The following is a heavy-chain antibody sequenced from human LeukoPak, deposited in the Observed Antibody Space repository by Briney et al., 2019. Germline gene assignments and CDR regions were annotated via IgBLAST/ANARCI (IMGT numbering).Heavy chain of an antibody. D-gene: IGHD2-8*02. CDR1: GGSISSGSYY. V-gene: IGHV4-61*02. CDR3: ARAHVGGVVVLT. Sequence: PSQTLSLTCTVSGGSISSGSYYWSWIRQPAGKGLEWIGRIYTSGSTNYNPSLKSRVTISVDTSKNQFSLKLSSVTAADTAVYYCARAHVGGVVVLTWGQGTLVTVSS. J-gene: IGHJ5*02. CDR2: IYTSGST.